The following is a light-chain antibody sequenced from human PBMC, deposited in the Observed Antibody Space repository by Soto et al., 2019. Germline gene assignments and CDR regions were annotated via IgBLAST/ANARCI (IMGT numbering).Light chain of an antibody. CDR2: GAF. Sequence: EIVLTQSPATLSLSPGAGATLSCRASQSVSTYLAWYQQKPGQAPRLLIYGAFNRATGIPARFSGSGSGTDFTLTISSLEPEDFAVYYCQQGGSFGGGTKVEIK. CDR3: QQGGS. CDR1: QSVSTY. V-gene: IGKV3-11*01. J-gene: IGKJ4*01.